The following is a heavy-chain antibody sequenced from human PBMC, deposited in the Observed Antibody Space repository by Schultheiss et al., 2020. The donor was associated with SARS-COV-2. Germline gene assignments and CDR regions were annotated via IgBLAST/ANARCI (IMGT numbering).Heavy chain of an antibody. CDR2: INHSGST. CDR1: GGSFSGYY. D-gene: IGHD3-10*01. CDR3: ARGWGRPPSTMVRGVMPYYLVY. Sequence: SETLSLTCAVYGGSFSGYYWSWIRQPPGKGLEWIGEINHSGSTNYNPSLKSRVTISVDTSKNQFSLKLNSVTAADTAVYYCARGWGRPPSTMVRGVMPYYLVYWGQGTLVTVSS. J-gene: IGHJ4*02. V-gene: IGHV4-34*01.